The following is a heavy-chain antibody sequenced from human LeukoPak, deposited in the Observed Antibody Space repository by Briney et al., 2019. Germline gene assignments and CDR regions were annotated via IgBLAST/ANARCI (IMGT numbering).Heavy chain of an antibody. Sequence: ASVKVSCKASGYTFTRYGFSWVRQAPGQGLEWMGWISVYNGNTKYAQKIQGRVTMTTDTSTSTAYMELRSLRSDDTAVYYCARDQSIEAHFDYWGQGTLVTVSS. CDR1: GYTFTRYG. CDR2: ISVYNGNT. J-gene: IGHJ4*02. CDR3: ARDQSIEAHFDY. V-gene: IGHV1-18*01. D-gene: IGHD6-6*01.